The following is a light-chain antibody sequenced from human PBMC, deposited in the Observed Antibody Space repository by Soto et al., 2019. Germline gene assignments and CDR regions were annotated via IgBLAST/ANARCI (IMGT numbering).Light chain of an antibody. J-gene: IGLJ1*01. CDR1: SSDVGDYNY. Sequence: QSVLTQPASVSGSPGQSITISCTGTSSDVGDYNYVSWYQQHPGKAPKLMIYEVSNRPSGVSNRFSGYKSGNTASLTISGLQAEDEADYYCSSYTRSSTLYVFGTGTKVTVL. V-gene: IGLV2-14*01. CDR3: SSYTRSSTLYV. CDR2: EVS.